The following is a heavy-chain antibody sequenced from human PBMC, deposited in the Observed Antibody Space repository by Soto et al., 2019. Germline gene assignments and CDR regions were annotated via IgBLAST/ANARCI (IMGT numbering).Heavy chain of an antibody. V-gene: IGHV1-18*01. Sequence: QVQLVQSGAEVKKPGASVKVSCKASGYTFTSHGITWVRQAPGQGLEWMGWISGYNGNTNYAQKLQGRVPKTTDTISSTAYMELRSLRSVETAVYYCARDGATSAKAYDAFDNWGQGTMVSVSS. CDR1: GYTFTSHG. D-gene: IGHD1-26*01. J-gene: IGHJ3*02. CDR2: ISGYNGNT. CDR3: ARDGATSAKAYDAFDN.